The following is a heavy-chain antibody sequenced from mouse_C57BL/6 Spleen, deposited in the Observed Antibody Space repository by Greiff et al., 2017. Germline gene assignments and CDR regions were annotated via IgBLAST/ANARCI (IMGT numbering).Heavy chain of an antibody. D-gene: IGHD2-1*01. Sequence: VQLQQSGAELVRPGASVTLSCKASGYTFTDYEMHWVKQTPVHGLEWIGAIDPETGGTAYNQKFKGKAILTADKSSSTAYMELRSLTSEVSAVYYCTRYGNPYYFDYWGQGTTLTVSS. CDR3: TRYGNPYYFDY. V-gene: IGHV1-15*01. J-gene: IGHJ2*01. CDR1: GYTFTDYE. CDR2: IDPETGGT.